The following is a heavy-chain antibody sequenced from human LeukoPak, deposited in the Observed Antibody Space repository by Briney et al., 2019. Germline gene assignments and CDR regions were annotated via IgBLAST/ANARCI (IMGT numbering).Heavy chain of an antibody. Sequence: GGSLRLSCAASGINFNTYAMHWVRQASGQGLEWVSLISGDGERTSYADSVKGRFTISRDNDKNSLYLQMNSLRIEDTALYYCAKDRGYEVVFDPWGQGTLVAVSS. CDR3: AKDRGYEVVFDP. J-gene: IGHJ5*02. CDR2: ISGDGERT. CDR1: GINFNTYA. V-gene: IGHV3-43*02. D-gene: IGHD5-12*01.